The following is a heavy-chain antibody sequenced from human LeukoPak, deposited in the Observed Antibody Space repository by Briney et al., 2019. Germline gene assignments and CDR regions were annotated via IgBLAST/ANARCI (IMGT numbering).Heavy chain of an antibody. J-gene: IGHJ4*02. V-gene: IGHV3-48*03. Sequence: GGSLRLSCAASGFTFSSYEMNWVRQAPGKGLEWVSYISSSGSTIYYADSVKGRFTISRDNAKNSLYLQMNSLRADDAAIYYCLRGISMVRGVMRPYFDYWGQGTLVTVSS. D-gene: IGHD3-10*01. CDR2: ISSSGSTI. CDR3: LRGISMVRGVMRPYFDY. CDR1: GFTFSSYE.